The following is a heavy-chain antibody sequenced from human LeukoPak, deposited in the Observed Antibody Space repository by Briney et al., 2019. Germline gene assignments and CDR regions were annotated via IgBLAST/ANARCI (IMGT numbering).Heavy chain of an antibody. V-gene: IGHV1-2*06. Sequence: ASVKVSCKASGYTFTGYYMHWVRQAPGQGLEWMGRINPNSGGTNYAQKFQGRVTMTRDTSISTAYMELSRLRSDDTAVYYCARDNAAMVTYYGMDVWGQGTTVTVSS. CDR3: ARDNAAMVTYYGMDV. CDR1: GYTFTGYY. J-gene: IGHJ6*02. D-gene: IGHD5-18*01. CDR2: INPNSGGT.